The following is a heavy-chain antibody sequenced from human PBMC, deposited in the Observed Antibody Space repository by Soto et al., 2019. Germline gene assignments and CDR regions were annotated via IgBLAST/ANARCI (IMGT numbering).Heavy chain of an antibody. CDR2: IYPGDSDT. J-gene: IGHJ6*03. CDR1: GYSFTSYW. D-gene: IGHD3-9*01. CDR3: ARHGILTGYYIGYYYYYMDV. V-gene: IGHV5-51*01. Sequence: GESLKISCKGSGYSFTSYWIGWVRQMPGKGLEWMGIIYPGDSDTRYSPSFQGQVTISADKSISTAYLQWSSLKASDTAMYYCARHGILTGYYIGYYYYYMDVWGKGTTVTVSS.